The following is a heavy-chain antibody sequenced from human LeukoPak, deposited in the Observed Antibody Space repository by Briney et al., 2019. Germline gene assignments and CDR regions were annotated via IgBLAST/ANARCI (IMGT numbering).Heavy chain of an antibody. Sequence: PSETLSLTCTVSGGSISSSSYYWAWIRQPPGEGLEWIGSMYYSGNTYYNPSLKSRVTISADTFKNQFSMKLSSVTAADTAVYYCGRCSSGNYNWFDPWGQGTLVTVSS. CDR1: GGSISSSSYY. V-gene: IGHV4-39*01. CDR2: MYYSGNT. D-gene: IGHD1-26*01. CDR3: GRCSSGNYNWFDP. J-gene: IGHJ5*02.